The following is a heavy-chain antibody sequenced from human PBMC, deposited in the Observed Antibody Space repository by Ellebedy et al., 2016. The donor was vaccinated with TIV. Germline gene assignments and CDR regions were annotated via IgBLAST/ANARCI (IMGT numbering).Heavy chain of an antibody. CDR1: GFTFSSYG. Sequence: ETLSLTCAASGFTFSSYGMSWVRQAPGKGLEWVSHINSRSDTISYADSVKGRFIISRDIAKNSLHLQMNSLRAEDTAVYYCTRDPDGVYDFDYWGQGILVTVSS. J-gene: IGHJ4*02. CDR2: INSRSDTI. CDR3: TRDPDGVYDFDY. V-gene: IGHV3-48*04. D-gene: IGHD5/OR15-5a*01.